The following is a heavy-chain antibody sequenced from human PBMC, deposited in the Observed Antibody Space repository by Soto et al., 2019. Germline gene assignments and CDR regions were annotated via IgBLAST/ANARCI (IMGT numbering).Heavy chain of an antibody. J-gene: IGHJ4*02. D-gene: IGHD5-18*01. V-gene: IGHV1-18*01. CDR1: GYTFTSYG. CDR3: ARGGAESDTAMARYYFDY. Sequence: ASVKVSCKASGYTFTSYGISWVRQAPGQGLEWMGWISAYNGNTNYAQKLQGRVTMTTDTSTSTAYMELRSLRSDDTAVYYCARGGAESDTAMARYYFDYWGQGTLVTVSS. CDR2: ISAYNGNT.